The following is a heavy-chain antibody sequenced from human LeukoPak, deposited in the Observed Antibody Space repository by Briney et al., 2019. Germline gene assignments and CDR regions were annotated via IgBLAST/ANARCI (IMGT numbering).Heavy chain of an antibody. J-gene: IGHJ3*02. Sequence: GRSLRLSCAASGFTFSSYAMHWVRQAPGKGLEWVAVISYDGSNKYYADSVKGRFTISRDNSKNTLYLQMNSLRAEDTAVYYCASAFPLDAFDIWGQGTMVTVSS. CDR3: ASAFPLDAFDI. CDR2: ISYDGSNK. V-gene: IGHV3-30-3*01. D-gene: IGHD2/OR15-2a*01. CDR1: GFTFSSYA.